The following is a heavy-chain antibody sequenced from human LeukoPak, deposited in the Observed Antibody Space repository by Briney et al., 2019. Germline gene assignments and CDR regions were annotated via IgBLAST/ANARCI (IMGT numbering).Heavy chain of an antibody. V-gene: IGHV1-18*01. J-gene: IGHJ4*02. CDR3: ARERGDFWSGYYLDY. D-gene: IGHD3-3*01. CDR2: ISAYNGNT. Sequence: ASVKASCKASGYTFTSYGISWVRQAPGQGLEWMGWISAYNGNTNYAQKLQGRVTITTDESTSTAYMELSSLRSEDTAVYYCARERGDFWSGYYLDYWGQGTLVTVSS. CDR1: GYTFTSYG.